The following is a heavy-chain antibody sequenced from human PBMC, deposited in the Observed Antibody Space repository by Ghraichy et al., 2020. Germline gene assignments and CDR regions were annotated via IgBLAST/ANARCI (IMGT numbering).Heavy chain of an antibody. CDR3: ATDPSDIVVVPPYFQH. V-gene: IGHV4-34*01. CDR1: GGSFSGYY. Sequence: SETLSLTCAVYGGSFSGYYWSWIRQPPGKGLEWIGEINHSGSTNYNPSLKSRVTISVDTSKNQFSLKLSSVTAGDTAVYYCATDPSDIVVVPPYFQHWGQGTLVTVSS. J-gene: IGHJ1*01. D-gene: IGHD2-2*01. CDR2: INHSGST.